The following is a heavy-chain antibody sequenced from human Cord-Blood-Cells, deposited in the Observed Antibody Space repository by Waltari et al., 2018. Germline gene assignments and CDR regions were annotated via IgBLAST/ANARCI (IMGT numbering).Heavy chain of an antibody. CDR3: ARGPGGSYDAFDI. V-gene: IGHV4-34*01. J-gene: IGHJ3*02. D-gene: IGHD1-26*01. Sequence: QVQLQQWGAGLLKPSETLSLTCAVYGGSFSGYYWCWSRQPPGKELEWIGEINHSGSTNYNPSLKSRVTISVDTSKNQFSLKLSSVTAADTAVYYCARGPGGSYDAFDIWGQGTMVTVSS. CDR2: INHSGST. CDR1: GGSFSGYY.